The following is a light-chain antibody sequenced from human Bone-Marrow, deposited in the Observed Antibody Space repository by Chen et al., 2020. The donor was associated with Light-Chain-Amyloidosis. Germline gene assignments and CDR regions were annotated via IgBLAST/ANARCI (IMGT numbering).Light chain of an antibody. CDR3: QVWDRSSDRPV. CDR1: NIGSTR. CDR2: DDS. Sequence: SYVLTQPSSVSVAPGQTATIACGGNNIGSTRVHWYQQTPGQAPLLVVYDDSYRPSGIPERLSGANSGSTATLTISRVEAGDEAAYYCQVWDRSSDRPVFGGGTKLTVL. V-gene: IGLV3-21*02. J-gene: IGLJ3*02.